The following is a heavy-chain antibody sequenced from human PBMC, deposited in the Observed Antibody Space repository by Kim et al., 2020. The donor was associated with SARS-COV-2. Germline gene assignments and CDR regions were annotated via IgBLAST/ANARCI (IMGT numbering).Heavy chain of an antibody. J-gene: IGHJ4*02. CDR1: GYSFTSYW. CDR3: SRHETIEWELPYSGDY. V-gene: IGHV5-51*01. D-gene: IGHD1-26*01. Sequence: GESLKIPCKGSGYSFTSYWIGWVRQMPGQGLEWMGIIYPGDSDTRYSPSFQGHDTISADKSISTAYLQWSSLKASDTAMYYCSRHETIEWELPYSGDYWGQGTLVTVSS. CDR2: IYPGDSDT.